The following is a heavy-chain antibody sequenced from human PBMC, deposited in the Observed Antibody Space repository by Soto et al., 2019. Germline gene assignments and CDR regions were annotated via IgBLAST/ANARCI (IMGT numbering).Heavy chain of an antibody. CDR3: VKDRPWIQLWISPFDY. CDR2: ISSNGGST. D-gene: IGHD5-18*01. Sequence: PGGSLRLSCSASGFTFSSYAMHWVRQAPGKGLEYVSAISSNGGSTYYADSVKGRFTISRDNSKNTLYLQMSSLRAEDTAVYYCVKDRPWIQLWISPFDYWGQGTLVTVSS. J-gene: IGHJ4*02. V-gene: IGHV3-64D*06. CDR1: GFTFSSYA.